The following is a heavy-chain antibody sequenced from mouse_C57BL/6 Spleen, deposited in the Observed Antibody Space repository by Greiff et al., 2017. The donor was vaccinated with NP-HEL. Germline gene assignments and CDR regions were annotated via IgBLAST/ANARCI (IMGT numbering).Heavy chain of an antibody. J-gene: IGHJ4*01. CDR1: GYTFTSYW. D-gene: IGHD1-1*01. CDR2: IHPNSGST. Sequence: QVQLKQPGAELVKPGASVKLSCKASGYTFTSYWMHWVKQRPGQGLEWIGMIHPNSGSTNYNEKFKSKATLTVDKSSSTAYMQLSSLTSEDSAVYYCARRDYYGYAMDYWGQGTSVTVSS. V-gene: IGHV1-64*01. CDR3: ARRDYYGYAMDY.